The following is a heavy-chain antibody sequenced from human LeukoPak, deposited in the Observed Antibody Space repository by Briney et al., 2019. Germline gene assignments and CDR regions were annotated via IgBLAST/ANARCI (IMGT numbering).Heavy chain of an antibody. CDR3: ARDRIVGAVGLDY. Sequence: GRSLRLSCAASGFTFSSYAMHWVRQAPGKGLEWVAVISYDGSNKYYADSVKGRFTISRDNSKNTLYLQMNSLRAEDTAVYYCARDRIVGAVGLDYRGQGTLVTVSS. J-gene: IGHJ4*02. CDR1: GFTFSSYA. D-gene: IGHD1-26*01. V-gene: IGHV3-30-3*01. CDR2: ISYDGSNK.